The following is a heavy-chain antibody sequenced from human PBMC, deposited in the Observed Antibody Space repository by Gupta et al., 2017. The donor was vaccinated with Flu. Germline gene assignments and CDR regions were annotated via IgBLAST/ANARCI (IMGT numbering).Heavy chain of an antibody. D-gene: IGHD5-18*01. Sequence: QVQLVQSGAEVKKPGASVKVSCQASGYTFTGYYMHWVRQAPGQGLEWMGWINPNSGGTNYAQKFQGRVTMTRDTSISTAYMELSRLRSDDTAVYYCAIRGYSYGYIQSYDYWGQGTLVTVSS. CDR2: INPNSGGT. J-gene: IGHJ4*02. CDR3: AIRGYSYGYIQSYDY. V-gene: IGHV1-2*02. CDR1: GYTFTGYY.